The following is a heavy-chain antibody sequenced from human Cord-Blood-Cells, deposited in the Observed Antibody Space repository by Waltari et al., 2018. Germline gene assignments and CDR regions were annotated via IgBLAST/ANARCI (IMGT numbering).Heavy chain of an antibody. CDR1: GYTFPSYG. CDR3: ARDVYDFWSGYYVDY. D-gene: IGHD3-3*01. CDR2: ISAYNGNT. Sequence: QVQLVQSGAEVKKPGASVKVSCKASGYTFPSYGISWVQQAPGQGLEWMGWISAYNGNTNYAQKLQGRVTMTTDTSTSTAYMELRSLRSDDTAVYYCARDVYDFWSGYYVDYWGQGTLVTVSS. J-gene: IGHJ4*02. V-gene: IGHV1-18*04.